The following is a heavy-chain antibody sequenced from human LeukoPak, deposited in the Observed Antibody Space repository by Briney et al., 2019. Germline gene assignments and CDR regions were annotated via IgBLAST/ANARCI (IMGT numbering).Heavy chain of an antibody. V-gene: IGHV1-69*04. J-gene: IGHJ4*02. CDR2: IIPILGIA. CDR1: GGTFSSYA. D-gene: IGHD3-22*01. CDR3: ARKSGYEYYFDY. Sequence: GASVKVSCKASGGTFSSYAISWVRQAPGQGLEWMERIIPILGIANYAQKFQGRVTITADKSTSTAYMELSSLRSEDTAVYYCARKSGYEYYFDYWGQGTLVTVSS.